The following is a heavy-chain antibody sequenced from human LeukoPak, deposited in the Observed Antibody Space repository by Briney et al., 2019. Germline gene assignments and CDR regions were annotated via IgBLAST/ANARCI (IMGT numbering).Heavy chain of an antibody. CDR2: INPNSGGT. V-gene: IGHV1-2*02. CDR1: GYTFTGYC. Sequence: ASVTVSCKASGYTFTGYCIHWVRQAPGQGLEWMGWINPNSGGTNYAQRYQDRVTMTRDTSISTAYMELSSLRSDDTAVYYCARDPRGYSGYENWFDPWGQGTLVTVSS. CDR3: ARDPRGYSGYENWFDP. D-gene: IGHD5-12*01. J-gene: IGHJ5*02.